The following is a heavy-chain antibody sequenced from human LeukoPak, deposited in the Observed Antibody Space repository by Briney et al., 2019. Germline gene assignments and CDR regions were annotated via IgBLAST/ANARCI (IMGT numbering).Heavy chain of an antibody. V-gene: IGHV3-7*01. CDR3: ARDRYYDSSGLDY. CDR2: IKQDGSEK. CDR1: GFTFSSYW. D-gene: IGHD3-22*01. Sequence: GGSLRLSCATSGFTFSSYWMSWVRQAPGKGLEWVANIKQDGSEKYYVDSVKGRFTISRDNAKNSLYLQMNSLRAEDTAVYYCARDRYYDSSGLDYWGQGTLVTVSS. J-gene: IGHJ4*02.